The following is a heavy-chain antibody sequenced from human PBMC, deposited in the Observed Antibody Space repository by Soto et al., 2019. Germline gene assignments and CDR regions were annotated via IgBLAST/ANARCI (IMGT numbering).Heavy chain of an antibody. J-gene: IGHJ4*02. CDR1: GFTFSSYG. Sequence: GGSLRLSCAASGFTFSSYGMHWVRQAPGKGLEWVAVISYDGSNKYYADSVKGRFTISRDNSKNTLYLQMNSLRAEDTAVYYCAKDRAYFDWLSGWYFDYWGQGTLVTVSS. V-gene: IGHV3-30*18. CDR3: AKDRAYFDWLSGWYFDY. CDR2: ISYDGSNK. D-gene: IGHD3-9*01.